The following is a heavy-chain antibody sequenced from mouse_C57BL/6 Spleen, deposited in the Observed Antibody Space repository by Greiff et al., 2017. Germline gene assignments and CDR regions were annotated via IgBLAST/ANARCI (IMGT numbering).Heavy chain of an antibody. CDR2: INPSNGGT. CDR1: GYTFTSYW. Sequence: VKLQQPGTELVKPGASVKLSCTASGYTFTSYWMPWVKQRPGQGLEWIGNINPSNGGTNYNEKFKGKATLTIDKSSSTAYMQLSSLTSEDSAVYYCAGSYYYGSSDYWGQGATLTVSS. D-gene: IGHD1-1*01. CDR3: AGSYYYGSSDY. V-gene: IGHV1-53*01. J-gene: IGHJ2*01.